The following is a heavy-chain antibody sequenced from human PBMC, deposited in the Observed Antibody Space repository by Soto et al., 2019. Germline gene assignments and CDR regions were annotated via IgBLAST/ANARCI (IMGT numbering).Heavy chain of an antibody. CDR3: ARELAAGTYYYYGMDV. CDR2: INPNSGGT. CDR1: EYTFTGYY. V-gene: IGHV1-2*04. D-gene: IGHD6-19*01. J-gene: IGHJ6*02. Sequence: GASVKVSCKASEYTFTGYYMHWVRQAPGQGLEWMGWINPNSGGTNYAQKFQGWVTMTRDTSISTAYMELSRLRSDDTAVYYCARELAAGTYYYYGMDVWGQGTTVTVSS.